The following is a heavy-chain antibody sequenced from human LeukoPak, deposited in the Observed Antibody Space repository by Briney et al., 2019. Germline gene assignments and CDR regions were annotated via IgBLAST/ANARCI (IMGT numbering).Heavy chain of an antibody. CDR1: GGSFSGYY. V-gene: IGHV4-34*01. CDR2: INHSGST. CDR3: ARGRIRRYYDSSGSYFDY. Sequence: PSETLSLTCAVYGGSFSGYYWSWIRQPPGKGLEWIGEINHSGSTNYNPSLKSRVTMSVDTSKNQFSLKLSSVTAADTAVYYCARGRIRRYYDSSGSYFDYWGQGTLVTVSS. J-gene: IGHJ4*02. D-gene: IGHD3-22*01.